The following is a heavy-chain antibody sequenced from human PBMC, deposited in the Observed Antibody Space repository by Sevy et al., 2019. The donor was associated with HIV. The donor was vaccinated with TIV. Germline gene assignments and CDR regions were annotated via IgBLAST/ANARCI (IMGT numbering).Heavy chain of an antibody. V-gene: IGHV4-59*08. CDR3: ARLRWDLVVVPGATPGCYFDS. D-gene: IGHD2-2*02. CDR2: VSHSGNT. CDR1: GDSINTYY. J-gene: IGHJ4*02. Sequence: SETLSLTCTFSGDSINTYYWSWIRQPPGKGLEWIGYVSHSGNTNYNPSLKSRVSMSVDTSTNQFSLKVKSVTAADTAVYYCARLRWDLVVVPGATPGCYFDSWGQGTLVTVSS.